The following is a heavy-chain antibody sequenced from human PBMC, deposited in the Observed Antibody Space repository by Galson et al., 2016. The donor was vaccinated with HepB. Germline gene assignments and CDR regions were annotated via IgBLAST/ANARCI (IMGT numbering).Heavy chain of an antibody. Sequence: ETLSLTCTVSGGSISKSFYYWGWIRQPPGEGLEWIGSIYYGGSTFYNPSLKSRVTISIDTSMNQFSLKLSSVTAADTALYYCARSREGYVSSGYYFWGQGTLVTVSS. CDR2: IYYGGST. V-gene: IGHV4-39*07. J-gene: IGHJ4*02. CDR3: ARSREGYVSSGYYF. D-gene: IGHD3-22*01. CDR1: GGSISKSFYY.